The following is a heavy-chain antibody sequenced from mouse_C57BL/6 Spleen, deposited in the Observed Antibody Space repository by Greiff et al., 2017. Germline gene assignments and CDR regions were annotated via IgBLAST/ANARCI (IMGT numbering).Heavy chain of an antibody. CDR2: IYPGNSDT. CDR3: TRSGYYGSSSYYAMDY. D-gene: IGHD1-1*01. CDR1: GYTFTSYW. J-gene: IGHJ4*01. Sequence: EVQLQQSGTVLARPGASVKMSCKTSGYTFTSYWMHWVKQRPGQGLEWIGAIYPGNSDTSYNQKFKGKAKLTAVTSASTAYMELSSLTNEDSAVYYCTRSGYYGSSSYYAMDYWGQGTSVTVSS. V-gene: IGHV1-5*01.